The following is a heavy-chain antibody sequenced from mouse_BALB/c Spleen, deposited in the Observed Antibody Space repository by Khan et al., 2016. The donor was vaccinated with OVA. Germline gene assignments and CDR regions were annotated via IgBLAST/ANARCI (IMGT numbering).Heavy chain of an antibody. Sequence: VKLLESGPGLVAPSQSLSITCTVSGFSLSRYNIHWVRQPPGKGLEWLGMIWGGGGTDYNSTLKSRLSISQDNSKSQVFLKLNSLQADDTAMYYCARAYYRYDGYYAMDYWGQGTSVTVSS. J-gene: IGHJ4*01. V-gene: IGHV2-6-4*01. CDR3: ARAYYRYDGYYAMDY. CDR1: GFSLSRYN. CDR2: IWGGGGT. D-gene: IGHD2-14*01.